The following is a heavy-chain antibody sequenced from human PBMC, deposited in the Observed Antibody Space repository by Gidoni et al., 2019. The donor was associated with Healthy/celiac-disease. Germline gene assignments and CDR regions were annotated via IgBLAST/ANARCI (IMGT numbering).Heavy chain of an antibody. V-gene: IGHV3-23*01. D-gene: IGHD5-12*01. Sequence: EVQLLESGGGLVQPGGSLRLSCAASGFTFSSAAMIWVGQAPGKGMEWVSAISGSGGSTYYADSVQGRFTISRDNSKNTLYLQMNSLRAEDTAVYYCAKDTDFVATINIHWGQGTLVTVSS. CDR2: ISGSGGST. CDR1: GFTFSSAA. CDR3: AKDTDFVATINIH. J-gene: IGHJ4*02.